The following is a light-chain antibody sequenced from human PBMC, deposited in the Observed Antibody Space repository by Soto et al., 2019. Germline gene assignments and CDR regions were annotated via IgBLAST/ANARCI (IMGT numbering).Light chain of an antibody. CDR1: QSLLHSNGYNY. J-gene: IGKJ5*01. V-gene: IGKV2-28*01. Sequence: DIVMTQSPLSLPVTPGEPASISCRSSQSLLHSNGYNYLDWYLQKPGQSPQLLIYLGSNRASGVPDRFSGSGSGTDFTLKISRVGAEDVGVYYCMQALQTPITFGQGTRLENK. CDR3: MQALQTPIT. CDR2: LGS.